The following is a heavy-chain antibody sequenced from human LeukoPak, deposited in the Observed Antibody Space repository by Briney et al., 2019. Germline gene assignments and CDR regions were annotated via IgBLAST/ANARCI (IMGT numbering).Heavy chain of an antibody. CDR3: ATGPGYCGSTSCYFSFQH. J-gene: IGHJ1*01. CDR2: FDPEDGET. D-gene: IGHD2-2*01. CDR1: GYTLTELS. V-gene: IGHV1-24*01. Sequence: ASVKVSCKVSGYTLTELSMHWVRQAPGKGLEWMGGFDPEDGETIYAQKFQGRVTMTEDTSTDTAYMELSSLRSEDTAVYYCATGPGYCGSTSCYFSFQHWGQGTLVTVSS.